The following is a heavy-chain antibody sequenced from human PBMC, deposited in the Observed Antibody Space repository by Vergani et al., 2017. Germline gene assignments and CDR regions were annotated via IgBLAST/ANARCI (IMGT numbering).Heavy chain of an antibody. Sequence: QVQLVQSGAEVKKPGASVKVSCKASGYTFTSYYMHWVRQAPGQGLEWMGIINPSGGSTSYAQKFQGRVTMTRDTSTSTVYMELSSLRSEDTAVYYCARGTIFGVVIIRWGWFDPWGEGTLVTVYS. CDR3: ARGTIFGVVIIRWGWFDP. CDR2: INPSGGST. D-gene: IGHD3-3*01. CDR1: GYTFTSYY. V-gene: IGHV1-46*03. J-gene: IGHJ5*02.